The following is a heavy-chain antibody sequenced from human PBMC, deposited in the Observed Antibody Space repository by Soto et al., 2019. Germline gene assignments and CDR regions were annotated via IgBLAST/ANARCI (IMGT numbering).Heavy chain of an antibody. CDR2: IYSGGTT. Sequence: EEQLVETGGGVIQPGGSLRLSCAASGFTVIRDYMNWVRQAPGKGLEWVSVIYSGGTTYHADSVKGRFTISRDNSGNTLFLQMNSLRDEDTAMYYCARSTGWNAFELWGQGTMVTVSS. CDR3: ARSTGWNAFEL. D-gene: IGHD2-15*01. CDR1: GFTVIRDY. J-gene: IGHJ3*01. V-gene: IGHV3-53*02.